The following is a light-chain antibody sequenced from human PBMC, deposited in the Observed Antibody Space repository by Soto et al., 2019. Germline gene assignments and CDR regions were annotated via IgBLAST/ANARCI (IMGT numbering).Light chain of an antibody. CDR3: CSYASSSVV. J-gene: IGLJ2*01. CDR1: SSDVGSYNL. Sequence: QSALTQPASVSGSPGQSITISCTGTSSDVGSYNLVSWYQQHPGKAPKLMIYEGSKRPSGVSNRFSGSKSGNTASLTISGLQDEDESYYYCCSYASSSVVFGGGTQLTVL. CDR2: EGS. V-gene: IGLV2-23*01.